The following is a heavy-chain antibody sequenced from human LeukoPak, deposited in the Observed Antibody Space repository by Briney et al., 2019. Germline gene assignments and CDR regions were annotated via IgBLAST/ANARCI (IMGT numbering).Heavy chain of an antibody. CDR1: GFTFSSDY. V-gene: IGHV3-66*02. D-gene: IGHD3-22*01. CDR3: ARDSHKLHSSAYFYFFDY. J-gene: IGHJ4*02. CDR2: IYSGGNT. Sequence: PGGSLRLSCAASGFTFSSDYMGWVRQAPGKGVEYVSIIYSGGNTYYADSVKGRFTISRDNSKNTLYLQMNSLRAEDTAVYYCARDSHKLHSSAYFYFFDYWAREPWSPSPQ.